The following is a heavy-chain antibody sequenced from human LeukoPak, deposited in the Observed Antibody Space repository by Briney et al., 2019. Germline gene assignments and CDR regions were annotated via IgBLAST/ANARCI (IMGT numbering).Heavy chain of an antibody. J-gene: IGHJ4*02. V-gene: IGHV3-23*01. CDR1: GFTFSSYG. CDR3: AKTVGSTTLYYFDY. Sequence: GGSLRLSCAASGFTFSSYGMSWVRQAPGKGLEWVSTISGTGGGTYYADSVKGRFTISRDNSKNTLFLQMNSLRVEDTAVYYCAKTVGSTTLYYFDYWGQGTLVTVSS. D-gene: IGHD1-26*01. CDR2: ISGTGGGT.